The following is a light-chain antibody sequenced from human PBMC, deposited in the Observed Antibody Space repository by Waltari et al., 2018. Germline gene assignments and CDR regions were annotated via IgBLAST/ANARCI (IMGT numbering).Light chain of an antibody. V-gene: IGLV2-14*03. CDR2: DVT. CDR1: TRDVGGYTY. Sequence: QSALAQPASVSGSPGLSITISCTGTTRDVGGYTYVSWYQQHPGRAPQLIIYDVTVRPSGVSNRFSSSKSGNTASLVISGLQADDEAHYYCSSYTDRSTVIFGGGTKLTVL. CDR3: SSYTDRSTVI. J-gene: IGLJ2*01.